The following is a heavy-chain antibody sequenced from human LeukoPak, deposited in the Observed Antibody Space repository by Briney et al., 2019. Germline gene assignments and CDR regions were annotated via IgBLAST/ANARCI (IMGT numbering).Heavy chain of an antibody. CDR3: AREGDDILTGYPD. CDR1: GGSISSYY. Sequence: SETLSLTCTVSGGSISSYYWSWIRQPAGKGLEWIGRIYISGSTNYNPSLKSRVTMSVDTSKNQFSLQLNSVTPEDTAVYYCAREGDDILTGYPDWGQGTLVTVSS. D-gene: IGHD3-9*01. J-gene: IGHJ4*02. CDR2: IYISGST. V-gene: IGHV4-4*07.